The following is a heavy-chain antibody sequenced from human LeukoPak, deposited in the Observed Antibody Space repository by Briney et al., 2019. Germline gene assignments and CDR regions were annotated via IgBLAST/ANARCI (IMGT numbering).Heavy chain of an antibody. D-gene: IGHD3-10*01. J-gene: IGHJ6*02. V-gene: IGHV4-59*01. Sequence: SEALSVTCIVSLGSFSDYYRSWLRQPPGKGLEWIGYSGRTNYNPSLKSRVTISLDTSTRHFSLTLSSVTAADTAVYYCARTRRDYYGSGKNLTPWPAGLDVWGQGTTVTVS. CDR3: ARTRRDYYGSGKNLTPWPAGLDV. CDR1: LGSFSDYY. CDR2: SGRT.